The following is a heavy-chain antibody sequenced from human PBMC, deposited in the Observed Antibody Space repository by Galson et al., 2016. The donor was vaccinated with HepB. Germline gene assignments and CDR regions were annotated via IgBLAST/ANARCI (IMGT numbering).Heavy chain of an antibody. CDR2: ISYDGNNK. D-gene: IGHD3-3*01. CDR1: GFSFSNHG. J-gene: IGHJ6*02. V-gene: IGHV3-30*18. Sequence: SLRLSCAASGFSFSNHGMHWVRQAPGKGLEWVAFISYDGNNKYYADSVKGRFTISRGNSKSTLFLQMNSLRAENTAVYYCAKDLRGYYDFLFGMDVWGQGTTVTVSS. CDR3: AKDLRGYYDFLFGMDV.